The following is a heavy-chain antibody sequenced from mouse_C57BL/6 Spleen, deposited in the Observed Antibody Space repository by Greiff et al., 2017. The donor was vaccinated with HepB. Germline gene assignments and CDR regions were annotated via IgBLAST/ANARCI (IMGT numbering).Heavy chain of an antibody. CDR1: GYAFTNYL. V-gene: IGHV1-54*01. J-gene: IGHJ4*01. Sequence: VQLQESGAELVRPGTSVKVSCKASGYAFTNYLIEWVKQRPGQGLEWIGVINPGSGGTNYNEKFKGKATLTADKSASTAYMQLSSLPSEDSAVYFCARGATDYYGSSYDYYAMDYWGQGTSVTVSS. CDR3: ARGATDYYGSSYDYYAMDY. D-gene: IGHD1-1*01. CDR2: INPGSGGT.